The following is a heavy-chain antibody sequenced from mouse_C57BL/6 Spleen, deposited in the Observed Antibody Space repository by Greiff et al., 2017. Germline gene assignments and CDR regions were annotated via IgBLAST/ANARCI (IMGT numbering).Heavy chain of an antibody. V-gene: IGHV1-59*01. Sequence: QVQLQQPGAELVRPGTSVKLSCKASGYTFTSYWMHWVKQRPGQGLEWIGVIDPSDSYTNYNQKFKGKATLTVDTSSSTAYMQLSSQTSEDSAVYYGARNCGSSYGFAKCYWGKGTSVTVSS. CDR2: IDPSDSYT. J-gene: IGHJ4*01. CDR3: ARNCGSSYGFAKCY. CDR1: GYTFTSYW. D-gene: IGHD1-1*01.